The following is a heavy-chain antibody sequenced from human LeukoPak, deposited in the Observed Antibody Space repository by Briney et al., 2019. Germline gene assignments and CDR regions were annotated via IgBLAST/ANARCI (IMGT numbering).Heavy chain of an antibody. CDR3: ARGRTPAGFDP. CDR2: INSDGSST. Sequence: PAGSLRLSCAASGFTFSSYWMHWVRQAPGQGLVWVSRINSDGSSTSYADSVKGRFTISRDNAKNTLYLQMNSLRAADTAVYYCARGRTPAGFDPWGQGTLVTVSS. J-gene: IGHJ5*02. V-gene: IGHV3-74*01. CDR1: GFTFSSYW.